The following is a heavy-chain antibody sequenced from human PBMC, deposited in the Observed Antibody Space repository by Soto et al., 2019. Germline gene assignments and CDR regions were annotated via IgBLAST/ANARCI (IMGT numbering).Heavy chain of an antibody. Sequence: SVNVSFKASGFTFTSSAVQWVRQARVQRLEWIGWIVVGSGSTNYAQKFQERVTITRDMSTSTAYMELSSLRSEDTAVYYCAAFTSSGYYPPLDAFDIWA. V-gene: IGHV1-58*01. J-gene: IGHJ3*02. D-gene: IGHD3-22*01. CDR2: IVVGSGST. CDR3: AAFTSSGYYPPLDAFDI. CDR1: GFTFTSSA.